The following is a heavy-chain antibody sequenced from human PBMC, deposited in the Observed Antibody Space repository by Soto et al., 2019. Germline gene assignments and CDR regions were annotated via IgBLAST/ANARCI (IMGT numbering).Heavy chain of an antibody. J-gene: IGHJ5*02. D-gene: IGHD3-10*01. CDR3: AREDGSGSYRWFDP. V-gene: IGHV3-48*02. CDR1: GFTFSSYS. Sequence: EVQLVESGGGLVQPGGSLRLSCAASGFTFSSYSMNWVRQAPGKGLEWVSYISSSSSTIYYADSVKGRFTISRDNAKNSLYLQMNSLRDEDTAVYYCAREDGSGSYRWFDPWGQGTLVTVSS. CDR2: ISSSSSTI.